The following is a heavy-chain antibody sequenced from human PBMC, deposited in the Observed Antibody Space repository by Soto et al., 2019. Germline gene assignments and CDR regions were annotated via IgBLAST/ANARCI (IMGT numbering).Heavy chain of an antibody. CDR3: AKVQGVHYGDYPDHFDY. CDR2: ISGSGGST. J-gene: IGHJ4*02. V-gene: IGHV3-23*01. Sequence: PGGSLRLSCAASGFTFSSYAMSWVRQAPGKGLEWVSAISGSGGSTYYADSVKGRFTISRDNSKNTLYLQMNSLRAEDTAVYYCAKVQGVHYGDYPDHFDYWGQGTLVTVSS. CDR1: GFTFSSYA. D-gene: IGHD4-17*01.